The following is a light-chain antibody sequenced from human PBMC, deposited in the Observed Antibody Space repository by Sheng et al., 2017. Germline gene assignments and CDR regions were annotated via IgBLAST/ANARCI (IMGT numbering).Light chain of an antibody. J-gene: IGLJ3*02. CDR1: ANDVESYDL. Sequence: QSALTQPASVSGSPGQSITISCTGTANDVESYDLVSWYQQHPGKAPKVLIYEGSKRPSGVSNRFSGSKSGKTASLTISGLQGEDEADYYCCSYAGRSAWVFGGGTKLTVL. V-gene: IGLV2-23*01. CDR3: CSYAGRSAWV. CDR2: EGS.